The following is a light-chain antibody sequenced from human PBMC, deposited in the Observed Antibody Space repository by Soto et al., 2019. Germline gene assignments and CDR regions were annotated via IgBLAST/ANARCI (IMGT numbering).Light chain of an antibody. CDR1: SSDVGNYNL. Sequence: QSALTQPASVSGSPGQSITISCTGTSSDVGNYNLVSWYQHHPGKGPKLMIYEGSKRPSGVSNRFSGSKSGNTASLTISGLQAEDEADYYCCSYAGSSTFVFGTGTKVTVL. V-gene: IGLV2-23*01. J-gene: IGLJ1*01. CDR2: EGS. CDR3: CSYAGSSTFV.